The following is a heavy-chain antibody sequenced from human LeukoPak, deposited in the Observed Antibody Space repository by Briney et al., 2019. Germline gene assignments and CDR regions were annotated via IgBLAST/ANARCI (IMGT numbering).Heavy chain of an antibody. CDR1: GGSTNSYY. CDR3: ASIPKYRTTVTAR. J-gene: IGHJ1*01. Sequence: SETLSLTCTVSGGSTNSYYWSWIRQPPGKGLEWIGYIYYSGSATYNPSLKSRVTISVDTSKNQFSLKLSSVTAADTAVYYCASIPKYRTTVTARWGQGTLVTVSS. CDR2: IYYSGSA. D-gene: IGHD4-17*01. V-gene: IGHV4-59*08.